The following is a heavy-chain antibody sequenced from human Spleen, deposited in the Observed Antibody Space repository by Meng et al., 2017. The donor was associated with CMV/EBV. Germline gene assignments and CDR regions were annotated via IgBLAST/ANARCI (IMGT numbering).Heavy chain of an antibody. CDR2: IYWDDDK. CDR1: GFSLSTSGVG. V-gene: IGHV2-5*02. CDR3: AHRTINRNAATEDY. Sequence: IPLQDTVPPLVKPTQLLALTCTFSGFSLSTSGVGVGWIRQPPGKALEWLALIYWDDDKRYSPSLKSRLTITKDTSKNQVVLTMTNMDPVDTATYYCAHRTINRNAATEDYWGQGTLVTVSS. D-gene: IGHD1-14*01. J-gene: IGHJ4*02.